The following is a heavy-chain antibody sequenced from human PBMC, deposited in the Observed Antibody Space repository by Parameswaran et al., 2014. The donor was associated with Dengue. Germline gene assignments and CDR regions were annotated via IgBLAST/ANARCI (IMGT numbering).Heavy chain of an antibody. Sequence: GLEWVSYISSSGSTIYYADSVKGRFTISRDNAKNSLYLQMNSLRAEDTAVYYCARDFLYDFWSGYYLYYYYYYGMDVWGQGTTVTVSS. CDR3: ARDFLYDFWSGYYLYYYYYYGMDV. V-gene: IGHV3-11*01. J-gene: IGHJ6*02. D-gene: IGHD3-3*01. CDR2: ISSSGSTI.